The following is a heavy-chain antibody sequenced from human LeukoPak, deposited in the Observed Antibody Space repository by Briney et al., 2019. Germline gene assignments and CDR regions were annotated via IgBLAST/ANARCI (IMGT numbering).Heavy chain of an antibody. CDR1: GDSISSSSYY. J-gene: IGHJ6*04. D-gene: IGHD4-11*01. V-gene: IGHV4-39*01. CDR3: VRPIYSSFVDV. CDR2: SYYGGST. Sequence: SETLSLTCTVSGDSISSSSYYWGWIRQPPGKGLEWIGSSYYGGSTYYNPSLKSRVTISVDASKNQFSLKLSSVTAADTAVYYRVRPIYSSFVDVWGKGTTVTVSS.